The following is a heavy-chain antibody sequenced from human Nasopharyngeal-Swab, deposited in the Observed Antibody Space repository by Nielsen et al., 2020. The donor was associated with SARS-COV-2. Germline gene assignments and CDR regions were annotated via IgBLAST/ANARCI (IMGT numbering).Heavy chain of an antibody. CDR3: ARTYYDFWSGPHRGYFDY. CDR1: GYTFTSYG. Sequence: ASMKVSCKASGYTFTSYGISWVRQAPGQGLEWMGWISAYNGNTNYAQKLQGRVTMPTDTSTSTAYMELRSLRSDDTAVYYCARTYYDFWSGPHRGYFDYWGQGTLVTVSS. V-gene: IGHV1-18*01. J-gene: IGHJ4*02. D-gene: IGHD3-3*01. CDR2: ISAYNGNT.